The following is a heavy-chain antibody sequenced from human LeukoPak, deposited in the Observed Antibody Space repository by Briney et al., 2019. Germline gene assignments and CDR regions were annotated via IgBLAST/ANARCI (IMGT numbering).Heavy chain of an antibody. CDR3: ARDANYEGSLSATTGGY. J-gene: IGHJ4*02. CDR2: INPNSGGT. CDR1: GYTFTGYY. Sequence: GASVKVSCKASGYTFTGYYMHWVRQAPGQGLEWMGWINPNSGGTNYAQKFQGRVTMTRDTSISTAYMELSRLRSDDTAVYYCARDANYEGSLSATTGGYWGQGTLATVSS. D-gene: IGHD6-6*01. V-gene: IGHV1-2*02.